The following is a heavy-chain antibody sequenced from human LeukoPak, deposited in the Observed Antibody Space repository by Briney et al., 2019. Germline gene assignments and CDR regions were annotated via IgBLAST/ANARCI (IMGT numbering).Heavy chain of an antibody. CDR3: ARGVGAFGY. V-gene: IGHV4-30-4*01. Sequence: SQTLSLTCTVSGGSINSGDYYWNWIRQPPGKGLEWIGYIYYSKSTFYNPSLKGRVTISGDTSKNQFSLRLSSVTAEDTAVYYCARGVGAFGYWGQGTLVTVSS. CDR1: GGSINSGDYY. D-gene: IGHD1-26*01. J-gene: IGHJ4*02. CDR2: IYYSKST.